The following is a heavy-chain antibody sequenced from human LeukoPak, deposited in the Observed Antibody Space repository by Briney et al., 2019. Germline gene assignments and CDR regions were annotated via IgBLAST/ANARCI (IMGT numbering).Heavy chain of an antibody. CDR2: INPNSGGT. CDR3: AIRGYSSSWYGIDY. CDR1: GYIFTGYY. Sequence: ASVKVSCKSSGYIFTGYYMHGVRQAAGQGLEWMGWINPNSGGTTYAQKFQGRVTMTRDTSISTAYMELSRLRSDDTAVYYWAIRGYSSSWYGIDYWGQGTLVTVSS. V-gene: IGHV1-2*02. D-gene: IGHD6-13*01. J-gene: IGHJ4*02.